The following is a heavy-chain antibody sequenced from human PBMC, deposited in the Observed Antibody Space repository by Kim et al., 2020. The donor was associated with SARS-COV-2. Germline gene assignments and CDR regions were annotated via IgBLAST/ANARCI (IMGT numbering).Heavy chain of an antibody. CDR3: ARHAPNTSNRPFDY. CDR2: VYYSGST. J-gene: IGHJ4*02. Sequence: SETLSLTCTVSGGSISSSTYYWGWIRQPPGKGLQWIGSVYYSGSTHYNPSLKSRVTISVDTSKNQFSLILSSVTAADTAVFYCARHAPNTSNRPFDYWGQGTPVTVSS. V-gene: IGHV4-39*01. D-gene: IGHD2-2*02. CDR1: GGSISSSTYY.